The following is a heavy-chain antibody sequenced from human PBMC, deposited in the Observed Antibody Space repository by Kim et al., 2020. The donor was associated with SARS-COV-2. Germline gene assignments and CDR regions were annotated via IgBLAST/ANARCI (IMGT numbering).Heavy chain of an antibody. V-gene: IGHV3-11*01. Sequence: GGSLRLSCVASGFKFSDYYMSWIRQAPGKGLEWVSYISRGASSVYYTDSVKGRFTISRDDAKNSLFLQMNSLRVEDTAIYYCARDVNWNFRDWGQGTLVTVSS. CDR2: ISRGASSV. D-gene: IGHD1-7*01. J-gene: IGHJ4*02. CDR1: GFKFSDYY. CDR3: ARDVNWNFRD.